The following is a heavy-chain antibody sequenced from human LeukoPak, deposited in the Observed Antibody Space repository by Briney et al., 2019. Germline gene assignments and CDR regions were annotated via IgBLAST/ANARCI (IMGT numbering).Heavy chain of an antibody. CDR2: ISASGGST. CDR1: GFTFSNAW. V-gene: IGHV3-23*01. D-gene: IGHD3-9*01. CDR3: AKGRNVLRYPYGMDV. Sequence: PGGSLRLSCAASGFTFSNAWMSWVRQAPGKGLEWVSAISASGGSTYYADSVKGRFTISRDNSKNTLYLQMNSLRAEDTAVYYCAKGRNVLRYPYGMDVWGQGTTVTVSS. J-gene: IGHJ6*02.